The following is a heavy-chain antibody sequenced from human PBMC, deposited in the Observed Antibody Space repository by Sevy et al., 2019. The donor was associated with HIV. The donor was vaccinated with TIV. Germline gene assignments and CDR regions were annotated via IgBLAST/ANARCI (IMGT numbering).Heavy chain of an antibody. Sequence: GGSLRLSCAASGFTFSSYGMHWVRQAPGKGLEWVAVIWYDGSNKYYADSVKGRFTISRDTSKNTLYLQMNSLRAEDTAVYYCAREVEMATIGGDWGQGTLVTVSS. V-gene: IGHV3-33*01. J-gene: IGHJ4*02. CDR3: AREVEMATIGGD. CDR2: IWYDGSNK. D-gene: IGHD5-12*01. CDR1: GFTFSSYG.